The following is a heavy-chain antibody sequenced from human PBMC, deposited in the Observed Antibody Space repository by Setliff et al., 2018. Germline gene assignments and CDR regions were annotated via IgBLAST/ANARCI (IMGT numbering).Heavy chain of an antibody. J-gene: IGHJ6*03. D-gene: IGHD5-18*01. V-gene: IGHV1-69*05. CDR1: GATFSSYG. CDR2: TIPMFGTT. CDR3: ARGIQLWLKSYMDV. Sequence: GASVKVSCKASGATFSSYGISWVRQAPGQGLEWMGGTIPMFGTTEYAQKFQGRLTIITDESTNTAFMQLSSLRSDDTAVYYCARGIQLWLKSYMDVWGKGTTVTVSS.